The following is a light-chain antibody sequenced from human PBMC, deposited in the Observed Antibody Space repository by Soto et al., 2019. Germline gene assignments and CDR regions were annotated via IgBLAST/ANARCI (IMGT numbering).Light chain of an antibody. CDR1: SSYVGGYNY. CDR2: EVN. CDR3: SSETSSRTPFV. J-gene: IGLJ1*01. V-gene: IGLV2-14*01. Sequence: QSVLTQPASVSGPPGQSMTSSCTGTSSYVGGYNYVSWYQQHPGNAPRLMIYEVNNRPSGVPNRFSGSKSGNTASLTISGLQAEDEADYYCSSETSSRTPFVFGTGTKVTVL.